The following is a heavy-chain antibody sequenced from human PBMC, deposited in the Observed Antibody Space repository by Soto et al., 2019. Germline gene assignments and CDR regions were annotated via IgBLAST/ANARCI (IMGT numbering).Heavy chain of an antibody. CDR3: GRVMRSLLSITALDT. J-gene: IGHJ1*01. CDR1: GYTFTRDQ. CDR2: VDPSGGKT. Sequence: ASVKVSCKASGYTFTRDQIHWVRQAPGQGLEWMGMVDPSGGKTNYAQKFQGRVTMTRDTSTSTVYMALSSLRSEDTAIYFCGRVMRSLLSITALDTWGQGTLVAVSS. D-gene: IGHD3-10*01. V-gene: IGHV1-46*01.